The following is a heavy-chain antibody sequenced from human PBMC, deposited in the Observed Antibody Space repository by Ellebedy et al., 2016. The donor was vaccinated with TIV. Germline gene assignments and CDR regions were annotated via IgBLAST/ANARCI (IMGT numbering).Heavy chain of an antibody. J-gene: IGHJ6*02. V-gene: IGHV1-2*02. D-gene: IGHD4/OR15-4a*01. CDR2: LDPKTGAT. Sequence: ASVKVSCKASASTFTAYYIHWVRQPPGQGLEWMGWLDPKTGATNYAQKFRGRVTMTRDTSVNTAYMELSRLQSDDTAVYYCARVLRATSGMDVWGQGTTVTVS. CDR3: ARVLRATSGMDV. CDR1: ASTFTAYY.